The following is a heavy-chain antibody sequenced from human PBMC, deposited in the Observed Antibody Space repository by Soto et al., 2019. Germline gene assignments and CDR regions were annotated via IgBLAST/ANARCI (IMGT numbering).Heavy chain of an antibody. D-gene: IGHD3-10*01. CDR1: GGTFSSYA. J-gene: IGHJ6*02. CDR2: IFLIFGTA. Sequence: ASVKVSCKASGGTFSSYAISWVRQAPGQGLERMGGIFLIFGTANYAQKFQGRVTITADESTSTAYMELSSLRSEDTAVYYCARSWVRFYGSGSDGVKLRYYGMDVWGQGTTVTVSS. CDR3: ARSWVRFYGSGSDGVKLRYYGMDV. V-gene: IGHV1-69*13.